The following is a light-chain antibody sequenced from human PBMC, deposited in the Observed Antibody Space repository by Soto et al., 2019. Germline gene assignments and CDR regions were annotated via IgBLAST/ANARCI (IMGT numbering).Light chain of an antibody. CDR2: DVS. J-gene: IGKJ1*01. Sequence: DIPMTQSPSTLSASVGDRVTITCRASQSTSSWLAWYQQKPGKAPKVLIYDVSSLESGVPSRFSGSGSGTEFTLTTNSLQPDDFATYYCQQYNTYSGTFGQGTKVEIK. CDR1: QSTSSW. V-gene: IGKV1-5*01. CDR3: QQYNTYSGT.